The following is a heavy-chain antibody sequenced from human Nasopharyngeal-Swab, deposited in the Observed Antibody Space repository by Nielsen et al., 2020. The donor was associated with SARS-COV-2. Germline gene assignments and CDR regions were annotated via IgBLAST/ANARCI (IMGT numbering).Heavy chain of an antibody. Sequence: GESLKISCAASGFSFSFYWMSWVRQAPGKGLEWVANIKQGGSEKHYVDSVKGRFTISRDDAKNSQSLQMNSLRVEDTAVYYCVRERESSYGMDVWGQGTTVTVSS. CDR2: IKQGGSEK. V-gene: IGHV3-7*01. D-gene: IGHD6-6*01. CDR1: GFSFSFYW. CDR3: VRERESSYGMDV. J-gene: IGHJ6*02.